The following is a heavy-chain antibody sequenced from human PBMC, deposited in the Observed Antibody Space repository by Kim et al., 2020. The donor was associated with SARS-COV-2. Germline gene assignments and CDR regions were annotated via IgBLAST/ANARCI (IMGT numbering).Heavy chain of an antibody. Sequence: ASVKVSCKASGYTFTGYYMHWVRQAPGQGLEWMGWINPNSGGTNYAQKFQGRVTMTRDTSISTAYMELSRLRSDDTAVYYCSRGYDFWSGYFQSYYGMDVWGQGTTVTVSS. J-gene: IGHJ6*02. V-gene: IGHV1-2*02. CDR2: INPNSGGT. D-gene: IGHD3-3*01. CDR3: SRGYDFWSGYFQSYYGMDV. CDR1: GYTFTGYY.